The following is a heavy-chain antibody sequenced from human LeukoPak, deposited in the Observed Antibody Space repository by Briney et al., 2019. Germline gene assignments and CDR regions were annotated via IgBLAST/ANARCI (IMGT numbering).Heavy chain of an antibody. CDR1: GGSFSGYY. D-gene: IGHD3-10*01. J-gene: IGHJ4*02. Sequence: SETLSLTCAVSGGSFSGYYWSWVRQTPGKGLEWVGEIYYGGSANYNTSLMSRVTISLETSTNKFPFMLSSVTAADTTVFYCARFGGPGDYWGQGTLVTVAS. CDR3: ARFGGPGDY. V-gene: IGHV4-34*01. CDR2: IYYGGSA.